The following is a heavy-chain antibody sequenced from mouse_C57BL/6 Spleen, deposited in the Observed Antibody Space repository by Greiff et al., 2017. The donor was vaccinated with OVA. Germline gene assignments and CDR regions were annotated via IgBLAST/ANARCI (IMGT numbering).Heavy chain of an antibody. D-gene: IGHD1-1*01. Sequence: QVQLQQPGPELVKPGASVKLSCKASGYTFTSYWMNWVKQRPGQGLEWIGNINPSNGGTNYNEKFKSKATLTVDKSSSTAYMQLSSLTSVDSAVYYCARITTVVGAMDYWGQGTSVTVSS. CDR1: GYTFTSYW. J-gene: IGHJ4*01. CDR2: INPSNGGT. V-gene: IGHV1-53*01. CDR3: ARITTVVGAMDY.